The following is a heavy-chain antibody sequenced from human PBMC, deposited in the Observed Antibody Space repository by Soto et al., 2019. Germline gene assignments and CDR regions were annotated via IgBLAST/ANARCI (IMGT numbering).Heavy chain of an antibody. J-gene: IGHJ3*02. CDR3: ARGSSFRGDFDI. V-gene: IGHV4-4*02. CDR1: GGSVISSSW. Sequence: LTCGVSGGSVISSSWWTWVRQSPGKGLEWIGEIYHAGSPNYNPSFQSRISISLDKSKNTFSLRLTSVTAADAAIYYCARGSSFRGDFDIWGQGTTVTVSS. D-gene: IGHD2-21*01. CDR2: IYHAGSP.